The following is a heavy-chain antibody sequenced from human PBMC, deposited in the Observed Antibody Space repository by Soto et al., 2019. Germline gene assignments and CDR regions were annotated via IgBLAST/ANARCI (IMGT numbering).Heavy chain of an antibody. CDR2: IYYGGTT. Sequence: PSDTLSLTCTVSCGSISSGDYYWSWSRQPPGKGPEWIGYIYYGGTTYYNPSLKSRITISVDTSNNQFSLKLRSVTAEDTAVYYCARVHVMVVAGSTFDYWGHGSLVTVSS. V-gene: IGHV4-30-4*02. CDR3: ARVHVMVVAGSTFDY. CDR1: CGSISSGDYY. D-gene: IGHD2-21*02. J-gene: IGHJ4*01.